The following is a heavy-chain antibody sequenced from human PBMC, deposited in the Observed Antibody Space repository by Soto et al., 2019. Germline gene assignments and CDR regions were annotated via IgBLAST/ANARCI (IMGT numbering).Heavy chain of an antibody. CDR2: IIPIFGTA. CDR1: GGTFSSYA. D-gene: IGHD3-10*01. V-gene: IGHV1-69*13. CDR3: GGEGGRYGSGSTGEDYYYYGMDV. J-gene: IGHJ6*04. Sequence: SVKVSCKASGGTFSSYAISWVRQAPGQGLEWMGGIIPIFGTANYAQKFQGRVTITADESTSTAYMELSSLRSEDTAVYYCGGEGGRYGSGSTGEDYYYYGMDVWGKGTTVTVSS.